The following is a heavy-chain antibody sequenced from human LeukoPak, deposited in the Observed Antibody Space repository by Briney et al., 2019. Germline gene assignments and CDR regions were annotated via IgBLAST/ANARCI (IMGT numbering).Heavy chain of an antibody. J-gene: IGHJ4*02. D-gene: IGHD3-3*01. CDR1: GFTFSSYS. Sequence: PGGSLRLSCAASGFTFSSYSMNWVRQAPGKGPEWVSSISSSSSYIYYADSVKGRFTISRDNAKNSLYLQMNSLRAEDTAVYYCARPRNVDFWSGYYLGYWGQGTLVTVSS. CDR2: ISSSSSYI. V-gene: IGHV3-21*01. CDR3: ARPRNVDFWSGYYLGY.